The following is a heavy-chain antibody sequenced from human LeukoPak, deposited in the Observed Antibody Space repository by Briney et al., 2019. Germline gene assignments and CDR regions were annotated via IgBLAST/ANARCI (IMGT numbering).Heavy chain of an antibody. CDR1: GFTFSSYG. CDR3: ARHYCSGGSCYFDY. Sequence: PGRSLRLPCAASGFTFSSYGMHWVRQAPGKGLEWVAVIWYDGSNKYYADSVKGRFTISRDNSKNTLYLQMNSLRAEDTAVYYCARHYCSGGSCYFDYWGQGTLVTVSS. D-gene: IGHD2-15*01. J-gene: IGHJ4*02. V-gene: IGHV3-33*01. CDR2: IWYDGSNK.